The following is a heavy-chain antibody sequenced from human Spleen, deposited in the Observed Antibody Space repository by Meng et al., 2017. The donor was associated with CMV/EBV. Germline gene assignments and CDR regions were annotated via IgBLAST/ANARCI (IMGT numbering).Heavy chain of an antibody. CDR3: ARSTGTTGYYYYGMDV. D-gene: IGHD1-7*01. Sequence: SVKVSCKASGGTFSSYAISWVRQAPGQGLEWMGGIIPIFGTANYAQKFQGRVTITTDESTTTAYMELRSLRSDDTAVYYCARSTGTTGYYYYGMDVWGQGTTVTVSS. CDR2: IIPIFGTA. J-gene: IGHJ6*02. CDR1: GGTFSSYA. V-gene: IGHV1-69*05.